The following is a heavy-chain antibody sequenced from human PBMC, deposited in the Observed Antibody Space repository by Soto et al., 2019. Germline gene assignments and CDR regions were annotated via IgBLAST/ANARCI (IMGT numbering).Heavy chain of an antibody. J-gene: IGHJ4*02. CDR3: ARLSGVARIPRFDY. CDR2: IYYSGST. Sequence: QLQLQESGPGLVKPSETLSLTCTVSGGSISSSSYYWGWIRQPPGKGLEWIGSIYYSGSTYYNPSLKSRVTISVDTSKNQFSLKLSSVTAADTAVYYCARLSGVARIPRFDYWGQGTLVTVSS. CDR1: GGSISSSSYY. D-gene: IGHD5-12*01. V-gene: IGHV4-39*01.